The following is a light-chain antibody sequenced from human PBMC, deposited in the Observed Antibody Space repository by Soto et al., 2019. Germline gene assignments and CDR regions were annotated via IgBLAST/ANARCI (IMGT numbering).Light chain of an antibody. Sequence: QAVVTQPPSLSGAPGQRVTISCTGSSSNIGAGYDVHWYQQLPGTAPKLLIYGNTNRPSGVRDRFSGSKSGTSASLAITGLQAEDEANYYCQSYDSRLSAWVFGGGTKLTVL. V-gene: IGLV1-40*01. CDR1: SSNIGAGYD. J-gene: IGLJ3*02. CDR3: QSYDSRLSAWV. CDR2: GNT.